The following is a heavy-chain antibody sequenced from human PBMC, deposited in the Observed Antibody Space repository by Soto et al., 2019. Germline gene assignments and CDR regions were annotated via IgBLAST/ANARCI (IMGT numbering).Heavy chain of an antibody. J-gene: IGHJ4*02. V-gene: IGHV3-15*07. CDR2: IKSKQDGGAT. D-gene: IGHD3-10*01. CDR1: GFPFARAW. CDR3: TTELEVVGGGHY. Sequence: GGSLRLSCATSGFPFARAWMHWVRQAPGKGLEWVGRIKSKQDGGATDYAATVEGRFFISRDDSEATLYLHMNSLKTEDTAIYYCTTELEVVGGGHYWGQGSRVTVSS.